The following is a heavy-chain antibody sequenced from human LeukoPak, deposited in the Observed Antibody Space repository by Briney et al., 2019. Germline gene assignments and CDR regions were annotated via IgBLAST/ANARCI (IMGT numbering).Heavy chain of an antibody. D-gene: IGHD2/OR15-2a*01. J-gene: IGHJ3*02. CDR2: IKQDGSEK. CDR1: GFTFSRYW. V-gene: IGHV3-7*04. Sequence: PGGSLRLSCAASGFTFSRYWMSWVRQAPGKGLEWVSNIKQDGSEKYYVDSVKGRFTISRDNAKNSLYLQMNSLRAEDTGVYYCARVKEYPGDAFDIWGQGTMVTVSS. CDR3: ARVKEYPGDAFDI.